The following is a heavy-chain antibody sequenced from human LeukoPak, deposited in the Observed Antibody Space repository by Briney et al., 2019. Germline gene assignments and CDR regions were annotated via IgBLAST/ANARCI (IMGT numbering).Heavy chain of an antibody. Sequence: SETLSLTCTVSGYSISSGYYWGWIRQPPGKGLEWIGSIYHSGSTYYNPSLKSRVTISGDTSKNRFSLKLSSVTAADTAMYYCARAPVMINFGGVAEAFDIWGQGTMISVSS. D-gene: IGHD3-16*01. CDR3: ARAPVMINFGGVAEAFDI. J-gene: IGHJ3*02. CDR2: IYHSGST. CDR1: GYSISSGYY. V-gene: IGHV4-38-2*02.